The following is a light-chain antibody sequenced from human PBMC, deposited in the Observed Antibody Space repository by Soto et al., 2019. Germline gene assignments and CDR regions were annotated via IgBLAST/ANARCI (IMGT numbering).Light chain of an antibody. J-gene: IGLJ2*01. CDR2: SNN. Sequence: QSVLTQPPSASGTPGQRVTISCSGRSSNIGGTNYAYWYQQLPGAAPKLLMHSNNLRPSGVPERISGSKFGTAASLAISGLRSEDEAVYYCASWDDRLGAVIFGGGTKLTVL. V-gene: IGLV1-47*02. CDR1: SSNIGGTNY. CDR3: ASWDDRLGAVI.